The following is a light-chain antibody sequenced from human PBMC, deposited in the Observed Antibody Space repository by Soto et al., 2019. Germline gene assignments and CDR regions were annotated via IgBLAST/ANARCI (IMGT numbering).Light chain of an antibody. CDR1: SGDVGTYKL. J-gene: IGLJ2*01. CDR3: CSYVGSSTFVV. CDR2: EGT. Sequence: QSVLTQPASVSGSPGQSITISCTGTSGDVGTYKLVSWYQHHPGKVPRLMIYEGTKRPSGVSDRFSGSKSGNTASLTISGLQAEDEADYYCCSYVGSSTFVVFGGGTKLTVL. V-gene: IGLV2-23*03.